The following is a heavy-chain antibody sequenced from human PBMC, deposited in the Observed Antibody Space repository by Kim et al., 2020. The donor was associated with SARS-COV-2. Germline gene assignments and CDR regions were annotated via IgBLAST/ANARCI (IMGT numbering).Heavy chain of an antibody. J-gene: IGHJ4*02. CDR1: GFTFSNYG. CDR2: ITNTGSDT. CDR3: AKSGSNWNLYFDS. Sequence: GGSLRLSCAASGFTFSNYGVSWVRQAPGKGLECVSSITNTGSDTYYVDSVKGRFTISRDNSKNTVSLQMHSLRAEDTAVYFCAKSGSNWNLYFDSWGQGTLVTVSS. D-gene: IGHD1-20*01. V-gene: IGHV3-23*01.